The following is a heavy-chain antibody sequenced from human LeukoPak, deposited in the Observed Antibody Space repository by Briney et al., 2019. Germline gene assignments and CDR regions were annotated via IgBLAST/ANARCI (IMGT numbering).Heavy chain of an antibody. V-gene: IGHV3-74*01. J-gene: IGHJ5*02. CDR3: SRDGGEFYNWFDP. Sequence: GGSLRLSCAASGFTFSNYWMHWLRQAPGKGLVWVSRIISDGSSTTYADSVKVRSTVARNNDKKTLYLQINNLRAEDTAVYYCSRDGGEFYNWFDPWGQGTLVTVSS. CDR2: IISDGSST. CDR1: GFTFSNYW. D-gene: IGHD2-21*01.